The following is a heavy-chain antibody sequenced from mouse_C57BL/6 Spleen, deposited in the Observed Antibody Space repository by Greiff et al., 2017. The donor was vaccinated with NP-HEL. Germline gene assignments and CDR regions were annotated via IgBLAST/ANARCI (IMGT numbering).Heavy chain of an antibody. D-gene: IGHD2-5*01. CDR3: ARDYSNSPMDY. J-gene: IGHJ4*01. Sequence: QDGAELAKPGASVKLSCKASGYTFTSYWMHWVKQRPGQGLEWIGYINPSSGYTKYNQKFKDKATLTADKSSSTAYMQLSSLTYADSAVYYCARDYSNSPMDYWGQGTSVTVSS. V-gene: IGHV1-7*01. CDR1: GYTFTSYW. CDR2: INPSSGYT.